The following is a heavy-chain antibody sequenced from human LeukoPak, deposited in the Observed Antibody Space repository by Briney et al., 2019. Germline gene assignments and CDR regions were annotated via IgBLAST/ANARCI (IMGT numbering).Heavy chain of an antibody. V-gene: IGHV3-23*01. CDR2: IRESGAST. Sequence: PGGSLRLSCAASGFSFSSYDMSWVRQAPGKGLEWVSAIRESGASTYYAGSVMGRFTISRDNSRNMLYLQMSSLRAEDTAVYYCAKDSGKATIAAAGTFFDYWGQGTLVTVSS. CDR1: GFSFSSYD. CDR3: AKDSGKATIAAAGTFFDY. J-gene: IGHJ4*02. D-gene: IGHD6-13*01.